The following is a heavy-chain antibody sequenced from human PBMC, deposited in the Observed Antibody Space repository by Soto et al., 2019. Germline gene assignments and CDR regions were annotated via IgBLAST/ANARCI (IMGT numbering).Heavy chain of an antibody. CDR2: ISSSSYI. D-gene: IGHD6-13*01. CDR3: ARDSSWYGDWFDP. CDR1: GFTFSSYS. V-gene: IGHV3-21*01. Sequence: EVQLVESGGGLVKPGGSLRLSCAASGFTFSSYSMNWVRQAPGKGLEWVSSISSSSYIYYADSVKGRFTISRDNAKNSLYLQMNSLRAEDTAVYYCARDSSWYGDWFDPWGQGTLVTVSS. J-gene: IGHJ5*02.